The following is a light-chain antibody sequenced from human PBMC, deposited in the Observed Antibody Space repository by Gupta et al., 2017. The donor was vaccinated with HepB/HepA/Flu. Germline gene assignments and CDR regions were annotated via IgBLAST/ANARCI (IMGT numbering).Light chain of an antibody. J-gene: IGKJ1*01. CDR1: QNILSSSLNKNY. CDR3: HQDHSDPRT. V-gene: IGKV4-1*01. Sequence: DTVMTQSPDSLAVPLAERATINCKSSQNILSSSLNKNYLAWYQQKPGQPPTLLLCWASSRQSGVPDRFSGSGSATDFTLTIRSLQAEDVAVYFCHQDHSDPRTFGQGTRVEIK. CDR2: WAS.